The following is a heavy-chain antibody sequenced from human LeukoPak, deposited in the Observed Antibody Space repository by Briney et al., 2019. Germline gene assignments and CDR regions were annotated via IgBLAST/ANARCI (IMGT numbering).Heavy chain of an antibody. CDR3: AKEDAHCGGDCYSYFDY. D-gene: IGHD2-21*01. J-gene: IGHJ4*02. CDR1: GFTFSSSA. CDR2: IGHEGSNK. V-gene: IGHV3-30*02. Sequence: SGGSLRLSCAASGFTFSSSAMHWVRQAPGKGLAWVAFIGHEGSNKYYADSVKGRFTISRDDSKSTLYLQNSLRAEDTAVYYCAKEDAHCGGDCYSYFDYWGQGTLVTVSS.